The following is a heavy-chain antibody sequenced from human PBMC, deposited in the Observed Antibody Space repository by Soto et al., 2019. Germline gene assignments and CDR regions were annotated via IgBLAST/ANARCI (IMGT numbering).Heavy chain of an antibody. J-gene: IGHJ3*02. V-gene: IGHV4-34*01. CDR3: ARAGYYGSGRYAFDI. D-gene: IGHD3-10*01. CDR1: GGSVGGYY. CDR2: INHSGSI. Sequence: SETLSLTCTVYGGSVGGYYWSWVRQPPGKGLEWIGEINHSGSITYAPSLKSRVTMSVDTSKNQFSLRLNSVTAADTAVYYCARAGYYGSGRYAFDIWGQGTMVTVSS.